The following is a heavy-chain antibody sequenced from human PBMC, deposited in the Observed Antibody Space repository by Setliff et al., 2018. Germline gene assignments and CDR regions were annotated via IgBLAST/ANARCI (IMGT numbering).Heavy chain of an antibody. Sequence: ASVKVSCKAFGYTFSSHAMHWVRQAPGQGLEWMGWINAVNGVTEYSQDFRGRLTISRDTSASTAYMELSSLKSEDMAVYYCARGGPGYYYFVDVWGKGTTVTVSS. J-gene: IGHJ6*04. D-gene: IGHD3-16*01. V-gene: IGHV1-3*03. CDR3: ARGGPGYYYFVDV. CDR2: INAVNGVT. CDR1: GYTFSSHA.